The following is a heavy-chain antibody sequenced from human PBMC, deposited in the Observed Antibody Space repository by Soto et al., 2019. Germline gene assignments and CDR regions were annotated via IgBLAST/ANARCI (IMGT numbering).Heavy chain of an antibody. CDR3: ARAITLLEWRYYYYGMDV. D-gene: IGHD3-3*01. CDR2: ISYDGSNK. Sequence: GGSLRLSCAASGLTFSSYAMHWVRQAPGKGLEWVAVISYDGSNKYYADSVKGRFTIPRDNSKNTLYLQMNSLRAEDTAVYYCARAITLLEWRYYYYGMDVWGQGTTVTVSS. CDR1: GLTFSSYA. J-gene: IGHJ6*02. V-gene: IGHV3-30-3*01.